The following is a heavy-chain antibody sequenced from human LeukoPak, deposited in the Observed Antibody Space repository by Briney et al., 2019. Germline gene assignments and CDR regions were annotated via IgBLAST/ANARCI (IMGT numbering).Heavy chain of an antibody. D-gene: IGHD6-6*01. V-gene: IGHV4-30-2*01. J-gene: IGHJ5*02. CDR1: GGSISSGGYS. CDR3: ARGRMGIAARPGIYWFDP. CDR2: IYHSGST. Sequence: SETLSLTCAVSGGSISSGGYSWSWIRQPPGKGVEWIGYIYHSGSTYYNPSLKSRVTISVDRSKNQFSLKLSSVTAADTAVYYCARGRMGIAARPGIYWFDPWGQGTLVTVSS.